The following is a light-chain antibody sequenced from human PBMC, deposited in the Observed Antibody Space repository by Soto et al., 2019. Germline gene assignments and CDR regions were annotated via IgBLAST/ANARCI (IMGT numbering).Light chain of an antibody. CDR1: QSISSW. CDR2: KAS. Sequence: DIQLTQSPSTLSASVGDRVTITCRASQSISSWLAWYQQKPGKAPKPLIYKASSLESGVPSRLSGSGSGTEFTLPIRSLQPDDFATYYCQQYSYYPTFGQGTKVDIK. V-gene: IGKV1-5*03. J-gene: IGKJ1*01. CDR3: QQYSYYPT.